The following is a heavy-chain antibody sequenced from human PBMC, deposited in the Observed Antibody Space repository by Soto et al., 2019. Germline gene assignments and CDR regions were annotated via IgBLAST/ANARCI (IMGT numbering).Heavy chain of an antibody. CDR3: ARSSSGPYYDFWSNYYYSMDV. V-gene: IGHV3-11*01. D-gene: IGHD3-3*01. CDR1: GFTFSDYY. J-gene: IGHJ6*02. Sequence: GGSLRLSCAASGFTFSDYYMSWIRQAPGKGLEWVSYISSSGSTIYYADSVKGRFTISRDNAKNSLYLQMNSLRAEDTAVYYCARSSSGPYYDFWSNYYYSMDVWGQGTTVTVSS. CDR2: ISSSGSTI.